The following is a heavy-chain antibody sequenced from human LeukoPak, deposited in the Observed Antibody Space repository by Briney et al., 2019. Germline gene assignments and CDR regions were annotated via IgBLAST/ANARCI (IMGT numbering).Heavy chain of an antibody. CDR1: GFTFSSYW. Sequence: GGSLRLSCAASGFTFSSYWMSWVRQAPGKGLEWVANIKQDGSEKYYVDSVKGRFTISRDNAKNSLYLQMSSLRAEDTAVYYCARDPPDYYDSSGPTYWYFDLWGRGTLVTVSS. CDR2: IKQDGSEK. D-gene: IGHD3-22*01. V-gene: IGHV3-7*01. J-gene: IGHJ2*01. CDR3: ARDPPDYYDSSGPTYWYFDL.